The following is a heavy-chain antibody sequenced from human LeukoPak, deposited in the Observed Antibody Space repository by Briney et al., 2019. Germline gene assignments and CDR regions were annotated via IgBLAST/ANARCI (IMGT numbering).Heavy chain of an antibody. D-gene: IGHD3-22*01. CDR2: ISGSGGST. CDR3: AKGAYYYDSSGYYAPSDDAFDI. J-gene: IGHJ3*02. V-gene: IGHV3-23*01. CDR1: GFTFSSYW. Sequence: PGGSLRLSCAASGFTFSSYWMSWVRQAPGKGLEWVSAISGSGGSTYYADSVKGRFTISRDNSKNTLYLQMNSLRAEDTAVYYCAKGAYYYDSSGYYAPSDDAFDIWGQGTMVTVSS.